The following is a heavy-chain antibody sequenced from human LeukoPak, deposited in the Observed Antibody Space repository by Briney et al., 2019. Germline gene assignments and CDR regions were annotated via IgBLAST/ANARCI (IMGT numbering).Heavy chain of an antibody. J-gene: IGHJ4*02. Sequence: SETLSLTCIVSGGSISSYYWSWILQPPGKGLEWVGYIYYSGSTNYNPSLKSRVTISVDTSKNQFSLKLSSVTAADTAVYYCARGSAYYDILTGYYPPSNFDYWGQGTLVTVSS. CDR1: GGSISSYY. CDR3: ARGSAYYDILTGYYPPSNFDY. D-gene: IGHD3-9*01. V-gene: IGHV4-59*01. CDR2: IYYSGST.